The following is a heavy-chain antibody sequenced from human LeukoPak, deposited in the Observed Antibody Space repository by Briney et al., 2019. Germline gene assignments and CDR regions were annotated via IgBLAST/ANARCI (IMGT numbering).Heavy chain of an antibody. V-gene: IGHV3-21*01. Sequence: PGGSLRLSCAASGFTFSSYSMNWVRQAPGKGLEWVSSISSSSSYIYYADSVKGRFTISRDNAKNSLYLQMNSLRAEDTAVYYCARAGPRGRGITIFGVVIIGGYYFDCWGQGTLVTVSS. CDR3: ARAGPRGRGITIFGVVIIGGYYFDC. CDR1: GFTFSSYS. CDR2: ISSSSSYI. D-gene: IGHD3-3*01. J-gene: IGHJ4*02.